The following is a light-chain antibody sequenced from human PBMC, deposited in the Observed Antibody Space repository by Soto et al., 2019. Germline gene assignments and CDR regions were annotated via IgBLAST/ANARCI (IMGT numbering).Light chain of an antibody. CDR1: SSNIGAGYD. Sequence: QSVLTQPPSVSGAPGKGVTISCTGRSSNIGAGYDVHWYQQLPGTAPKLLIYGNSNRPSGVPDRFSGSKSGTSASLAITGLQAEDEADYYCQSYDSRLSGYVFATGPKATVL. J-gene: IGLJ1*01. CDR3: QSYDSRLSGYV. V-gene: IGLV1-40*01. CDR2: GNS.